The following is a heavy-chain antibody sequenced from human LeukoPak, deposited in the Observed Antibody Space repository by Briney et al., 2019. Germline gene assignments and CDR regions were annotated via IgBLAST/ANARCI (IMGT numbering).Heavy chain of an antibody. CDR3: ARVWFDGFLPTNNWFDP. CDR1: GGSFSGYY. D-gene: IGHD3-9*01. Sequence: PSETLSLTCAVHGGSFSGYYWSWIRQPPGKGLEWIGEINHSGSTNYNPSLKSRVTISVDTSKKQFSLKLSSVTAADTAIYYCARVWFDGFLPTNNWFDPWGQGTLVTVSS. CDR2: INHSGST. J-gene: IGHJ5*02. V-gene: IGHV4-34*01.